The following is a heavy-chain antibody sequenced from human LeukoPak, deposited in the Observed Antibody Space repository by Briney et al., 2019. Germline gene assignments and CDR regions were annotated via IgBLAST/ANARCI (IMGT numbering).Heavy chain of an antibody. CDR2: FDPEDGET. D-gene: IGHD3-10*01. Sequence: ASVKVSCKVSGYTLTELSMHWVRQAPGKGLEWMGGFDPEDGETIYAQKFQGRVTMTEDTSTDTAYMELSSLRSDDTAVYYCARAGFGELFDAFDIWGQGTMVTVSS. V-gene: IGHV1-24*01. CDR1: GYTLTELS. CDR3: ARAGFGELFDAFDI. J-gene: IGHJ3*02.